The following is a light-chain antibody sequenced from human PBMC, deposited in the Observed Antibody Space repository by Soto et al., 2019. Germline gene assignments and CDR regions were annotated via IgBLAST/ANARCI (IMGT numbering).Light chain of an antibody. V-gene: IGKV1-9*01. CDR3: QHLNGSPRT. Sequence: IQLTQSPSSLSASVGDRVTITCRASQGISSYLVWYQQKPGKAPQLLIYAASTLQSGVPSRFSGSGAGTYFPLTISSLQPEDFASYYCQHLNGSPRTFGGGTKVEIK. CDR1: QGISSY. CDR2: AAS. J-gene: IGKJ4*01.